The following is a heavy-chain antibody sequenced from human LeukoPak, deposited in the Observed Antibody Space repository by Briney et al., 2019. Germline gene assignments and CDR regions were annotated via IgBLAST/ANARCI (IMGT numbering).Heavy chain of an antibody. CDR2: ISSSGSTI. CDR3: ARSGAGGGYYYYYGMDV. Sequence: GGSLRLSCAASGFTFSSYEMNWVRQAPGKGLEWVSYISSSGSTIYYADSVKGRFTISRDNAKNSLYLQMNSLRAEDTAVYYCARSGAGGGYYYYYGMDVWGQGTTATVSS. CDR1: GFTFSSYE. V-gene: IGHV3-48*03. D-gene: IGHD3-10*01. J-gene: IGHJ6*02.